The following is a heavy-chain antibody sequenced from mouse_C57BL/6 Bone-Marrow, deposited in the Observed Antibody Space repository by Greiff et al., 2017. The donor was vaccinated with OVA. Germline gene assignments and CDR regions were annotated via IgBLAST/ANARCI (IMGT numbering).Heavy chain of an antibody. CDR1: GYTFTNYY. J-gene: IGHJ3*01. CDR3: GSWDFAY. D-gene: IGHD1-1*01. CDR2: IDPSDSYT. Sequence: QVQLQQPGAEFVKPGASVKLSCKASGYTFTNYYIQWLKQRPGQGLEWIGEIDPSDSYTNYNQKFKGKATLTVDTSSSTAYMQLSSLKSEDSAVYYCGSWDFAYWGQGTLVTVSA. V-gene: IGHV1-50*01.